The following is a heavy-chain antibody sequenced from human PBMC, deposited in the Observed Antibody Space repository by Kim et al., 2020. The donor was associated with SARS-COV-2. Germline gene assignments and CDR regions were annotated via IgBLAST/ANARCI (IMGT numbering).Heavy chain of an antibody. J-gene: IGHJ5*02. D-gene: IGHD1-26*01. CDR2: ISYDGSNK. V-gene: IGHV3-30*18. CDR1: GFTFSSYG. Sequence: GGSLRLSCAASGFTFSSYGMHWVRQAPGKGLEWVAVISYDGSNKYYADSVKGRFTISRDNSKNTLYLQMNSLRAEDTAVYYCAKDRWELLRTVNNWFDPWGQGTLVTVSS. CDR3: AKDRWELLRTVNNWFDP.